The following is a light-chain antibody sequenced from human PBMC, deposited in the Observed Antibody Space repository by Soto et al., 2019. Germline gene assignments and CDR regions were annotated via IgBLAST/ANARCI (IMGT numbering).Light chain of an antibody. J-gene: IGKJ2*01. CDR2: GAS. CDR3: QQRKKLPYT. Sequence: DIVLTQSPSTLSLSPGARATISCRASESIGNYLLWFQQKPGQPPRLLIYGASTRASGIPARFSASASGTDFTLTISRLETEDFAVFYCQQRKKLPYTFGQGTKLEIK. CDR1: ESIGNY. V-gene: IGKV3-11*01.